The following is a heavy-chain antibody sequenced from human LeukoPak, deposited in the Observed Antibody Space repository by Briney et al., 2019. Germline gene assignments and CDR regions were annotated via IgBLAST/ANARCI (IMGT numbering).Heavy chain of an antibody. D-gene: IGHD1-26*01. Sequence: SETLSLTCAVYGGSFSGYYWSWIRQPPGKGLEWIGEINHSGSTDYNPSLKSRVTISVDTTKNQFSLKLSSVTAADTAVYYCARVRRTAVSRYSGYYYYYGMDVWGQGTTVTVSS. CDR2: INHSGST. CDR3: ARVRRTAVSRYSGYYYYYGMDV. CDR1: GGSFSGYY. J-gene: IGHJ6*02. V-gene: IGHV4-34*01.